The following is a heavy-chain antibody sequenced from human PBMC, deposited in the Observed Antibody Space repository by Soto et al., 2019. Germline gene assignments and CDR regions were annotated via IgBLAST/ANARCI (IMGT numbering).Heavy chain of an antibody. CDR2: IAYEGKTA. CDR1: GFTLSNSG. D-gene: IGHD4-17*01. V-gene: IGHV3-30*18. J-gene: IGHJ4*02. CDR3: AKSTSSYGGASDF. Sequence: PGGSLRLSCEVSGFTLSNSGIHWVRQAPDNGLEWVATIAYEGKTANYADSAKGRFTISRDISKSTVYLQMNSLRREDTATYYCAKSTSSYGGASDFWGQGTVVTVSS.